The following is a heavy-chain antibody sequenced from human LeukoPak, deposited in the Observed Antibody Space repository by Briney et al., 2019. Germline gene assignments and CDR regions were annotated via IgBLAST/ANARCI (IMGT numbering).Heavy chain of an antibody. CDR3: ARTHPSLRYFYWLPYYFDY. Sequence: ASVKVSCKASGYTFTSYGISWVRQAPGQGLEWMGWISAYNGNTNYAQKLQGRVTMTTDTSTSTAYMELRSLRSADTAVYYCARTHPSLRYFYWLPYYFDYWGQGTLVTVSS. D-gene: IGHD3-9*01. V-gene: IGHV1-18*01. J-gene: IGHJ4*02. CDR2: ISAYNGNT. CDR1: GYTFTSYG.